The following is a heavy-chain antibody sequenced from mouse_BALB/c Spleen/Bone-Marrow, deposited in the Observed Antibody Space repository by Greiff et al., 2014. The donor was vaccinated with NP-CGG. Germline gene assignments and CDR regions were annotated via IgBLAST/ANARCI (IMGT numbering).Heavy chain of an antibody. CDR1: GYTFTDFA. D-gene: IGHD3-1*01. CDR2: ISPYYVDG. J-gene: IGHJ4*01. CDR3: ARGGASGLYYYAIDY. Sequence: QVHVKQSGAELVRPGVSVKISCKGSGYTFTDFAIHWVKQSHTKSLEWIGVISPYYVDGGYNQKFKGKATMTIDRSSSTAYMELARPTSEDSATYYCARGGASGLYYYAIDYWGQGTSVTVSS. V-gene: IGHV1S137*01.